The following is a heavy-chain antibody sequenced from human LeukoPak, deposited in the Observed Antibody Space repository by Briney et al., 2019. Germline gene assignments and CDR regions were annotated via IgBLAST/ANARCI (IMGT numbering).Heavy chain of an antibody. D-gene: IGHD6-19*01. J-gene: IGHJ4*02. V-gene: IGHV1-18*01. CDR2: ISAYKDFT. CDR1: GYTFNSFG. CDR3: AREAVSFVAVAKDGDFDF. Sequence: ASVRVSRKTCGYTFNSFGITWLRQAPGQRLEWLGWISAYKDFTSHAQKFQDRIIMTTDTSTTTAYMELTNLKSDDTAVYYCAREAVSFVAVAKDGDFDFRGQGTLVTVSS.